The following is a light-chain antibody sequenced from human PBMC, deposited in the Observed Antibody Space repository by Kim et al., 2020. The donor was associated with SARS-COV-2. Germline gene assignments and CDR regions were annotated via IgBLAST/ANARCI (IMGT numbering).Light chain of an antibody. CDR1: QGISSY. CDR3: HQVNSYPHT. Sequence: DIQLTQSPSFLSASVGDRVTITCRASQGISSYLAWYQQKTGKPPKVLISAASTLQSGVPSRFSGSGSGTEFTLTISSLQPEDFATYYCHQVNSYPHTFGQGTKLEIK. V-gene: IGKV1-9*01. J-gene: IGKJ2*01. CDR2: AAS.